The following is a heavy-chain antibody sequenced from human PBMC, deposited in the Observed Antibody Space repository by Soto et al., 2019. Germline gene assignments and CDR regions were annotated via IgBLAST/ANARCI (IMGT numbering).Heavy chain of an antibody. J-gene: IGHJ1*01. V-gene: IGHV3-23*01. CDR3: AKDRGDYYDSSGYYYGSAEYFQH. Sequence: EVQLLESGGGLVQPGGSLRLSCAASGFTFSSYAMSWVRQAPGKGLEWVSAISGSGGSTYYADSVKGRFTISRDNSKNTLYLQMNSLRAEDTAVYYCAKDRGDYYDSSGYYYGSAEYFQHWGQGTLVTVSS. CDR1: GFTFSSYA. CDR2: ISGSGGST. D-gene: IGHD3-22*01.